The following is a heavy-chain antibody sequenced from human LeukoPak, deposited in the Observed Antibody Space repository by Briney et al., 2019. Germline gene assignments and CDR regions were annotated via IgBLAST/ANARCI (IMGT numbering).Heavy chain of an antibody. D-gene: IGHD3-3*01. CDR2: VNGNGATT. CDR3: AKDGMRSGYYYYYYYMDV. CDR1: GFTFSNYV. V-gene: IGHV3-23*01. J-gene: IGHJ6*03. Sequence: PGGSLRLSCATSGFTFSNYVLTWVRQAPGKGLEWVSTVNGNGATTSYADSVKGRFTISRDNSKHTLDLQMNSLRAEDTAVYYCAKDGMRSGYYYYYYYMDVWGKGTTVTVSS.